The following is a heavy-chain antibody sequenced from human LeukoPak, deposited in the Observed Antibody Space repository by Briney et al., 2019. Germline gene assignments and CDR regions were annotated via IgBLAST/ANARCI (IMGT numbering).Heavy chain of an antibody. J-gene: IGHJ4*02. Sequence: GTSLRLSCAASGFTFTNYGMHWVRQAPGKGLEWVALITYDGYYKYYSDSVKGRFTISSDTSKNTMYLQMNSLRAEDTAVYYCARDLSPVVRASPMGYWGQGTLVTVSS. CDR2: ITYDGYYK. CDR1: GFTFTNYG. V-gene: IGHV3-30*03. D-gene: IGHD3-10*01. CDR3: ARDLSPVVRASPMGY.